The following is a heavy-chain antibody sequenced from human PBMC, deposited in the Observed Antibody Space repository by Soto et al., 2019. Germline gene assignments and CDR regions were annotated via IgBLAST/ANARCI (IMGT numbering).Heavy chain of an antibody. Sequence: EVQLLESGGGLVQPGGSLRLSCAASGFTFSTYAMTWVRQAPGKGLEWVSAVSGSGGNTYYADSVKGRFTISRDNSKNRLYLQMNSMRADDTAVYYCAKGPRPHFDYWGQGTQVTVSS. CDR3: AKGPRPHFDY. D-gene: IGHD6-25*01. CDR2: VSGSGGNT. V-gene: IGHV3-23*01. CDR1: GFTFSTYA. J-gene: IGHJ4*02.